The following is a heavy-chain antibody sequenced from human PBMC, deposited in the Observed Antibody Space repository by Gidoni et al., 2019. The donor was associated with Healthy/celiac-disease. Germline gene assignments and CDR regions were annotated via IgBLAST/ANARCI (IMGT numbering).Heavy chain of an antibody. CDR1: GGSISTGGYS. CDR2: IYHSGST. Sequence: QLQLQESGSGLVKPSQTLSLTCAVSGGSISTGGYSWSWIRQPPGKGLEWIGYIYHSGSTYYNPSLKSRVTISVDRSKNQFSLKLSAVTAADTAVYYCARESAEGSGSYSWFDPWGQGTLVTVSS. V-gene: IGHV4-30-2*01. J-gene: IGHJ5*02. CDR3: ARESAEGSGSYSWFDP. D-gene: IGHD3-10*01.